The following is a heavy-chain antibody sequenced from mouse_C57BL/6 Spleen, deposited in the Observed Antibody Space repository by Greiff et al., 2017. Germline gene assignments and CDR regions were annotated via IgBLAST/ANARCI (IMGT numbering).Heavy chain of an antibody. CDR3: APNHEGDYYAMDY. CDR2: LWRGGST. CDR1: GFSLTSYG. D-gene: IGHD6-1*01. J-gene: IGHJ4*01. V-gene: IGHV2-5*01. Sequence: QVQLQQSGPGLVQPSQSLSITCTVSGFSLTSYGVHWVRQSPGKGLEWLGVLWRGGSTDYNAAFMSRLSITKDNSKSQVFFKMNSLQADDTAIYYCAPNHEGDYYAMDYWGQGTSVTVSS.